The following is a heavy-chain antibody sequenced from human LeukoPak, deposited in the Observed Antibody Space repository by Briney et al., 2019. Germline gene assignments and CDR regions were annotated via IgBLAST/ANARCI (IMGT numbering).Heavy chain of an antibody. V-gene: IGHV1-18*01. CDR1: GYTFTSYG. Sequence: ASVKVSCKASGYTFTSYGISWVRQAPGQGLEWMGWISVYNGHTNYAQKLQGRVTMTTDTSASTAYMELRSLRSDDTAVYYCARDSLGYCTTTSCSGGWFDPWGQGTLVTVSS. CDR3: ARDSLGYCTTTSCSGGWFDP. CDR2: ISVYNGHT. D-gene: IGHD2-2*01. J-gene: IGHJ5*02.